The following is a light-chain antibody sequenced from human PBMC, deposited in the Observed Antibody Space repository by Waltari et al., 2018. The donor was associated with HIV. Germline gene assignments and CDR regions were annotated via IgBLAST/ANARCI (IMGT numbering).Light chain of an antibody. CDR2: AAT. CDR1: QNISNY. CDR3: QQSYTTPPWT. Sequence: DFQMTQSPSSLSASVGDRVTITCRTSQNISNYLNWYQQKPRTAPKLLIYAATSLQSGVPSRFSASGSGSDFTLTISSLQPDDFATYYCQQSYTTPPWTFGQGTKVEIE. V-gene: IGKV1-39*01. J-gene: IGKJ1*01.